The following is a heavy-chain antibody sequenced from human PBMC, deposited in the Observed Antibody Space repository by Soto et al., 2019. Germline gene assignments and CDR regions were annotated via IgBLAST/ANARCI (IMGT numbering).Heavy chain of an antibody. Sequence: QVQLVESGGGLVKPGGSLRLSCAASGFTFSDYYMSWIRQAPGKGLAWVSYISSSSSYTNYADSVKGRFTISRDNAKNSLYLQMNSLRAEDTAVYYCARERMPGSGSSDVWGQGTTVTVSS. CDR1: GFTFSDYY. D-gene: IGHD3-10*01. CDR3: ARERMPGSGSSDV. J-gene: IGHJ6*02. CDR2: ISSSSSYT. V-gene: IGHV3-11*05.